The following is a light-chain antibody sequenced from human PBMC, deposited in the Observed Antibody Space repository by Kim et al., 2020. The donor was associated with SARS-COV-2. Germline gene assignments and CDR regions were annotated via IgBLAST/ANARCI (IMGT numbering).Light chain of an antibody. Sequence: GQRVTISCSGRNSNIGRNFVCWYQHLPGTAPKLLIYRSLERPSGVPDRFSASKSGTSASLAISGLRSEDEADYYCAAWDDSLSAYVFGTGTKVTVL. J-gene: IGLJ1*01. CDR3: AAWDDSLSAYV. CDR1: NSNIGRNF. CDR2: RSL. V-gene: IGLV1-47*01.